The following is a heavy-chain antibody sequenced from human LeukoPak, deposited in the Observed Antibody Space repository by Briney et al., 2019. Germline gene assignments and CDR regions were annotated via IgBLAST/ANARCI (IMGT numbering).Heavy chain of an antibody. V-gene: IGHV1-69*13. CDR3: ARGGGEDLTGYWD. CDR1: GGTFSSYA. D-gene: IGHD3-9*01. CDR2: IIPIFGTA. Sequence: SVKVSCKASGGTFSSYAISWARRAPGQGLEWMGGIIPIFGTANYAQKFQGRVTITADESTSTAYVELSSLRSEDTAVYYCARGGGEDLTGYWDWGQGTLVTVSS. J-gene: IGHJ4*02.